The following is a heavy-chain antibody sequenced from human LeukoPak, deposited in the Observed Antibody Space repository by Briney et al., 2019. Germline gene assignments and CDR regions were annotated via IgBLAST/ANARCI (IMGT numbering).Heavy chain of an antibody. J-gene: IGHJ4*02. V-gene: IGHV3-43*02. CDR1: GFTFDDYA. Sequence: GGSLRLSCAASGFTFDDYAMHWVRQAPGKGLEWVSLISGDGGSTYYADSVKGRFTISRDNSKNSLYLQMNSLRTEDTALYYCAKTYSSGWYVDYFDYWGQGTLVTVSS. D-gene: IGHD6-19*01. CDR2: ISGDGGST. CDR3: AKTYSSGWYVDYFDY.